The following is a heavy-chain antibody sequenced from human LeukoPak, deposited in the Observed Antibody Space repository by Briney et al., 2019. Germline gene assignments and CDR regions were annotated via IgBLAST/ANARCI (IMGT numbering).Heavy chain of an antibody. CDR3: PRGPPFIVVVISRAEY. CDR1: GFTFSSYS. V-gene: IGHV3-48*01. D-gene: IGHD2-21*01. J-gene: IGHJ4*02. CDR2: ISSSSSTI. Sequence: GGSLRLSCAASGFTFSSYSMNWVRQAPGKGLEWVSYISSSSSTIYYADSVKGRFTTSTDTAKNSLYLQMNSLRAENTAVYYCPRGPPFIVVVISRAEYWGQGTLVTVPS.